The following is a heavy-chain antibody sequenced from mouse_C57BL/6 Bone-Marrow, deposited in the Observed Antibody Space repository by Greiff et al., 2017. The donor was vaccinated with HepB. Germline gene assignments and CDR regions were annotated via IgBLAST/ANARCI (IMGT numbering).Heavy chain of an antibody. J-gene: IGHJ3*01. CDR1: GYTFTSYW. CDR3: AIWDYGSSFAY. D-gene: IGHD1-1*01. Sequence: QVQLQQPGAELVMPGASVKLSCKASGYTFTSYWMHWVKQRPGQGLEWIGEIDTSDSYTNYNQKFKCKSTFTVDKSSSTAYMQLSSLTSEDSAVYYCAIWDYGSSFAYWGQETLVTVSA. CDR2: IDTSDSYT. V-gene: IGHV1-69*01.